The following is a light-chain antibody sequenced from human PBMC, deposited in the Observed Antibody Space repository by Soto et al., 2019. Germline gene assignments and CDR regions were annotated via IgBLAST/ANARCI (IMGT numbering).Light chain of an antibody. V-gene: IGLV1-44*01. CDR1: SSNIGSNS. CDR3: AAWDDSLNVLYV. J-gene: IGLJ1*01. Sequence: QTVVTQPPSASGTPGQRVTISCSGSSSNIGSNSVNWYQQLPGTAPKFLIYSNNQRPSGVPDRFSGSKSGTSASLAISGLQSEDEADYYCAAWDDSLNVLYVFGTGTKLTVL. CDR2: SNN.